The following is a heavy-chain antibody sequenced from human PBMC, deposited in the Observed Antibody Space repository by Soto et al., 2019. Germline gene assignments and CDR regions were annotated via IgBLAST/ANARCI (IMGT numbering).Heavy chain of an antibody. Sequence: LRLSCAASGFTFSSYGMHWVRQAPGKGLGWEAVISYDGSNKYYADSVKGRFTISRDNSKNTLYLQMNSLRAEDTAVYYCAKDSGMAGTGGTNYFDYWGQGTLVTVSS. CDR2: ISYDGSNK. CDR1: GFTFSSYG. D-gene: IGHD6-19*01. J-gene: IGHJ4*02. V-gene: IGHV3-30*18. CDR3: AKDSGMAGTGGTNYFDY.